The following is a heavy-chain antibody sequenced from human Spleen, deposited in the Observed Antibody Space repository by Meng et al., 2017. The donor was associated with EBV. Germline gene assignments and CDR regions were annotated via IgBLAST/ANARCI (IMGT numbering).Heavy chain of an antibody. V-gene: IGHV4-34*01. D-gene: IGHD3-22*01. CDR2: INHSGST. J-gene: IGHJ4*02. CDR3: ARRPDYYDSSGYPYPIDY. Sequence: WGAGLLKPSATLSRTFAVYGGSFSAYFWSWIRQPLGKGLEWIGAINHSGSTNYNPSLKSRVTISVDTSKNQFSLKLSSVTAADTAVYYCARRPDYYDSSGYPYPIDYWGQGTLVTVSS. CDR1: GGSFSAYF.